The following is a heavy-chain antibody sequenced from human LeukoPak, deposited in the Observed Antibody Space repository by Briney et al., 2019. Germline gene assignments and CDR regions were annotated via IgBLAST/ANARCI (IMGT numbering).Heavy chain of an antibody. Sequence: SQTLSLTCAVSGVSISSGGYSWSWLRQPPGKGLEWIGYIYHSGSTYYNPSLKSRVTISVDRSKNQFSLKLSSVTAADTAVYYCATKSGTGAFDIWGQGTMVTVSS. CDR2: IYHSGST. CDR1: GVSISSGGYS. D-gene: IGHD2-15*01. J-gene: IGHJ3*02. CDR3: ATKSGTGAFDI. V-gene: IGHV4-30-2*01.